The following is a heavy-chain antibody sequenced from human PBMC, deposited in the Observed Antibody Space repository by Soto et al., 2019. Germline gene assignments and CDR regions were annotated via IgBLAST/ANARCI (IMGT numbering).Heavy chain of an antibody. CDR3: VRDGTKTLRDWFDP. V-gene: IGHV4-30-4*01. D-gene: IGHD1-1*01. CDR1: GGSISSGDYY. J-gene: IGHJ5*02. Sequence: NPSETLSLTCTVSGGSISSGDYYWSWIRQPPGKGLEWIGYIYYSGSTYYNPSLKSRVMMSVDTSKKQFSLKLRSVTAADTAVYYCVRDGTKTLRDWFDPWGQGISVTVSS. CDR2: IYYSGST.